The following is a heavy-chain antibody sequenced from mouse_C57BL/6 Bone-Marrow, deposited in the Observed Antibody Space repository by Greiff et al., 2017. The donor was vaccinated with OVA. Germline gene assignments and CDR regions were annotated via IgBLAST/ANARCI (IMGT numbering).Heavy chain of an antibody. CDR1: GFTFSDYG. J-gene: IGHJ1*03. CDR2: ISSGSSTI. V-gene: IGHV5-17*01. CDR3: ARINYWYFDV. Sequence: EVHLVESGGGLVKPGGSLKLSCAASGFTFSDYGMHWVRQAPEKVLEWVAYISSGSSTIYYADTVKGRFTISRDNAKNTLFLQMTSLRSEDTAMYYCARINYWYFDVWGTGTTVTVSS.